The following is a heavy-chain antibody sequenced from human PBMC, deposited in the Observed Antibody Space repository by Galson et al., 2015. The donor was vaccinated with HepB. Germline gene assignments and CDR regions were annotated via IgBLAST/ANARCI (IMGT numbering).Heavy chain of an antibody. CDR3: AREGGYYDFWSGYGYYYYYMDV. CDR1: GFTFSDYY. V-gene: IGHV3-11*01. CDR2: ISSSGSTI. D-gene: IGHD3-3*01. J-gene: IGHJ6*03. Sequence: SLRLSCAASGFTFSDYYMSWIRQAPGKGLEWVSYISSSGSTIYYADSVKGRFTISRDNAKNSLYLQMNSLRAEDTAVYYCAREGGYYDFWSGYGYYYYYMDVWGKGTTVTVSS.